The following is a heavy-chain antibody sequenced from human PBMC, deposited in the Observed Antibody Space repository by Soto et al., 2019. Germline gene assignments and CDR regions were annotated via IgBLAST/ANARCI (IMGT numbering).Heavy chain of an antibody. CDR3: ARDLGDYDFWSGLKYGMDV. CDR1: GFTFSSYS. J-gene: IGHJ6*02. CDR2: ISSSSSTI. V-gene: IGHV3-48*02. D-gene: IGHD3-3*01. Sequence: EVQLVESGGGLVQPGGSLRLSCAASGFTFSSYSMNWVRQAPGKGLEWVSYISSSSSTIYYADSVKGRFTISRDNAKNPLYLQMNSLRDEDTAVYYCARDLGDYDFWSGLKYGMDVWGQGTTVTVSS.